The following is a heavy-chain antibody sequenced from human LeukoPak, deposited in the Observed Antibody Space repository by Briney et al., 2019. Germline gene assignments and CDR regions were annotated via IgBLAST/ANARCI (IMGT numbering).Heavy chain of an antibody. D-gene: IGHD3-10*01. J-gene: IGHJ4*02. V-gene: IGHV3-23*01. CDR3: AKIYYGSGSYFDY. CDR1: GFTFSSYA. CDR2: ISGSGGGT. Sequence: GGSLRLSCAASGFTFSSYAMSWVRQAPGKGLEWVSAISGSGGGTYYADSVKGRFTISRDNSKNTLYLQMNSLRAEDTAVYYCAKIYYGSGSYFDYWGQGTLVTVSS.